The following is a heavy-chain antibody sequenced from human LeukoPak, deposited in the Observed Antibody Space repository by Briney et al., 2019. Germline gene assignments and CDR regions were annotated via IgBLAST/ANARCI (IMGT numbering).Heavy chain of an antibody. Sequence: PGGSLRLSCAASGFTVSSNYMSWVHQAPGKGLEWVSVIYSGGSTYYADSVKGRFTISRDNSKNTLYLQMNSLRAEDTAVYYCASPLAAAGLRDDAFDIWGQGTMVTVSS. J-gene: IGHJ3*02. CDR3: ASPLAAAGLRDDAFDI. CDR2: IYSGGST. CDR1: GFTVSSNY. D-gene: IGHD6-13*01. V-gene: IGHV3-66*01.